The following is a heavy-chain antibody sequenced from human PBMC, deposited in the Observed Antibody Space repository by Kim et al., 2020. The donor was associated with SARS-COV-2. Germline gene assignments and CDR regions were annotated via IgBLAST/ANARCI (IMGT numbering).Heavy chain of an antibody. CDR3: ARAKYYYDSSGPNSEAAFDY. CDR1: GYTFTKFA. D-gene: IGHD3-22*01. CDR2: INVKTGNP. V-gene: IGHV7-4-1*02. J-gene: IGHJ4*02. Sequence: ASVKVSCKASGYTFTKFAINWVRQAPGQGLEWLGWINVKTGNPTYAQGFRGRFVFSLDTSVSTAYLQISSLEADDTATYYCARAKYYYDSSGPNSEAAFDYWGRGSLAT.